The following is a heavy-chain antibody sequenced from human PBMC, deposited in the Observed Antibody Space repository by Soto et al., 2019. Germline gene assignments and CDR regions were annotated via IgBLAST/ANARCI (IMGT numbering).Heavy chain of an antibody. Sequence: GGSLRLSCAASGFTFRRDGMHWVRQAPGKGLEWVAVISYDGRNRYYADSVKGRFAISRDDSKNTLYLQMNSLTADDTAVYYCAKDRSNSWTFDYWGLGTLVTVSS. CDR2: ISYDGRNR. V-gene: IGHV3-30*18. CDR1: GFTFRRDG. CDR3: AKDRSNSWTFDY. D-gene: IGHD6-13*01. J-gene: IGHJ4*02.